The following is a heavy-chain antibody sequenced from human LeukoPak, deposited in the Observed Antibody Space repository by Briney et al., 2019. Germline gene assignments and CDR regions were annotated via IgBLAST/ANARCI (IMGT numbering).Heavy chain of an antibody. Sequence: GGSLRLSCSASGFTFSSYSMNWVRQAPGKGLEWVSSISSSSSYIYYADSVKGRFTISRDNAKNSLYLQMNSLRAEDTAVYYCARDPVAGHFDYWGQGTLVTVSS. CDR1: GFTFSSYS. D-gene: IGHD6-19*01. CDR3: ARDPVAGHFDY. CDR2: ISSSSSYI. J-gene: IGHJ4*02. V-gene: IGHV3-21*01.